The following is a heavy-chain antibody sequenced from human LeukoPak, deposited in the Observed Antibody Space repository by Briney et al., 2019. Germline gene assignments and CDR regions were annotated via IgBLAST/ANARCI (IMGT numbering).Heavy chain of an antibody. V-gene: IGHV3-7*01. J-gene: IGHJ5*02. Sequence: PGGSLRLSCAASGFTFSSDWMSWFRQAPGKGLEWVANIKQDGSEKYYVDSVKGRFTISRDNAKNSLYLQMNSLRAEDTAVYYCARGPYYDFWSGLIDPWGQGTLVTVSS. CDR1: GFTFSSDW. CDR2: IKQDGSEK. D-gene: IGHD3-3*01. CDR3: ARGPYYDFWSGLIDP.